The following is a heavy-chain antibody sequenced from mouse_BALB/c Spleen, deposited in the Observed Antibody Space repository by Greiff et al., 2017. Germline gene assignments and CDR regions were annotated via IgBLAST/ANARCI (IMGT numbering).Heavy chain of an antibody. CDR2: SRNKANDYTT. CDR3: ARLAYYGYGYFDV. V-gene: IGHV7-1*02. CDR1: GFTFSDFY. Sequence: DVKLVESGGGLVQPGGSLGLSCATSGFTFSDFYMEWVRQPPGKRLEWIAASRNKANDYTTEYSASVKGRFIVSRDTSQSILYLQMNALRAEDTAIYYCARLAYYGYGYFDVWGAGTTVTVSS. D-gene: IGHD1-1*01. J-gene: IGHJ1*01.